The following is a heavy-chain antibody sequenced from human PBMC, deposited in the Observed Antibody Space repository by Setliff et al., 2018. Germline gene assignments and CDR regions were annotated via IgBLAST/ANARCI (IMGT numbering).Heavy chain of an antibody. Sequence: SETLSLTCAVYGDSFSDYYWSWIRQSPGTGLEWIGYIFSDGTTYYNPSLKSRVAMSVDTSKKQFSLSLSAVTAADTAKYYCARAPLDYSSRAFDFWGQGTMVTVSS. CDR1: GDSFSDYY. D-gene: IGHD2-15*01. J-gene: IGHJ3*01. V-gene: IGHV4-59*01. CDR3: ARAPLDYSSRAFDF. CDR2: IFSDGTT.